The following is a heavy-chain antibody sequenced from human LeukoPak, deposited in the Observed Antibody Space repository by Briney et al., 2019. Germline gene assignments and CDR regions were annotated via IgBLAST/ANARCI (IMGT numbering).Heavy chain of an antibody. CDR1: GFTFSRSD. D-gene: IGHD3-16*01. V-gene: IGHV3-13*01. CDR2: IGTSGDT. CDR3: ARTRITPGVQGLQMRHFDS. Sequence: PGGSLRLFCAASGFTFSRSDMHWVRQVTGKGLEWVSGIGTSGDTFYPDSVKGRFTISRDNGKNVLHLQMSSLRVGDTAVYYCARTRITPGVQGLQMRHFDSWGQGTLVTVSS. J-gene: IGHJ4*02.